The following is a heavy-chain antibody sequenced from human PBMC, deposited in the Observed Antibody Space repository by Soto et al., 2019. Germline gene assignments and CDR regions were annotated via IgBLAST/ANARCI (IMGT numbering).Heavy chain of an antibody. CDR3: AKGYYYDSSGYSV. V-gene: IGHV3-23*01. D-gene: IGHD3-22*01. CDR2: ISGSGGST. CDR1: GFTFSSYA. Sequence: EVQLLESGGGLVQPGGSLRLSWAASGFTFSSYAMSWVRQAPGKGLEWVSAISGSGGSTYYADSVKGRFTISRDNSKNTLYLLMNSLRAEDTSVYYCAKGYYYDSSGYSVWGQGTLVTVSS. J-gene: IGHJ4*02.